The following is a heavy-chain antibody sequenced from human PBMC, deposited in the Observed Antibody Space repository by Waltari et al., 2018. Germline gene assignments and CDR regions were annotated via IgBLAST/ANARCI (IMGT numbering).Heavy chain of an antibody. CDR3: ARALGSRRYVNMRVVYNRMFDL. CDR2: VSPTGVT. CDR1: GGSFNPYY. Sequence: QIQLQQWGAGLLKPSETLSLTCAVEGGSFNPYYWTWIRQSPGQGLEWIGEVSPTGVTDYNPALEGRVTISLDASERQFSLKLNSITAADTAVYFCARALGSRRYVNMRVVYNRMFDLWGQGTLVTVSP. V-gene: IGHV4-34*01. J-gene: IGHJ5*02. D-gene: IGHD3-22*01.